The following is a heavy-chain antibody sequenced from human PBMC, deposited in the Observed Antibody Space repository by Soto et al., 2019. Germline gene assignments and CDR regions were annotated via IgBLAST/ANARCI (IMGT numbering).Heavy chain of an antibody. CDR1: GYTFTAYA. Sequence: QVQLVQSGAEEKKPGASVKVSCEASGYTFTAYAMHWVRQAPGQRLEWMGWINAGNGNTKYSQKFQGRVTITRDTSASTAYMELSSLRSEDTAVYYCASAVAVPADFDYWGQGTLVTVSS. J-gene: IGHJ4*02. CDR3: ASAVAVPADFDY. V-gene: IGHV1-3*05. CDR2: INAGNGNT. D-gene: IGHD6-19*01.